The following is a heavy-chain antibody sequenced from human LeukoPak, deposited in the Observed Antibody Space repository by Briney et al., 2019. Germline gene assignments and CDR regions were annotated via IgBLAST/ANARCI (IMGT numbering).Heavy chain of an antibody. J-gene: IGHJ3*02. V-gene: IGHV3-30-3*01. Sequence: GGSLRLSCAASGFTFSSYAMHWVRQAPGKGLEWAAVISSDGNTQYYADSVEGRFTISRDNSNNTLYLQMNSLRADDTAIYYCARRRIVGSIDDAFDIWGQGTMVTLSS. D-gene: IGHD1-26*01. CDR1: GFTFSSYA. CDR3: ARRRIVGSIDDAFDI. CDR2: ISSDGNTQ.